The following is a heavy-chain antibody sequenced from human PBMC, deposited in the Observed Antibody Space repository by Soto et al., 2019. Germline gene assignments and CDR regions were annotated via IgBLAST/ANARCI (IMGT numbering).Heavy chain of an antibody. CDR2: IIPIFGTA. CDR1: GGTFSSYA. J-gene: IGHJ5*02. Sequence: SVKVSCKASGGTFSSYAISWVRQAPGQGLEWMGGIIPIFGTANYARKFQGRVTITADESTSTAYMELSSLRSEDTAVYYCARDAVDYYGSGSSTNPYNWFDPWGQGTLVTVSS. D-gene: IGHD3-10*01. CDR3: ARDAVDYYGSGSSTNPYNWFDP. V-gene: IGHV1-69*13.